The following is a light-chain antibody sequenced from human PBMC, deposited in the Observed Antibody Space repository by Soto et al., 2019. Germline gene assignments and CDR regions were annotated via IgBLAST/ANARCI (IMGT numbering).Light chain of an antibody. CDR3: QQTYSALTWT. CDR1: QDISRS. CDR2: AAS. V-gene: IGKV1-39*01. Sequence: DIQMTQSPSSLSASVADRVTITCPASQDISRSLNWYQQKQGKAPKLLIYAASSLQSGVPSRFSGSGSGTDFTLTISSLQPEDFASYYCQQTYSALTWTFGQGTKVDIK. J-gene: IGKJ1*01.